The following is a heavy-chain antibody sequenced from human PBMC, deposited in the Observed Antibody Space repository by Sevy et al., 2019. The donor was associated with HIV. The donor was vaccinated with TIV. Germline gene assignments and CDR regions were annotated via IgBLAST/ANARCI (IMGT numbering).Heavy chain of an antibody. Sequence: GGSLRLSCAASGFTFSSYSMNWVRQAPGKGLEWVSSISSSSSYIYYADSVKGRLTISRDNAKNSLYLQMNSLRAEDTAVYYCAREEAYYDFWSGYYSKYYFDYWGQGTLVTVSS. D-gene: IGHD3-3*01. CDR1: GFTFSSYS. V-gene: IGHV3-21*01. CDR3: AREEAYYDFWSGYYSKYYFDY. CDR2: ISSSSSYI. J-gene: IGHJ4*02.